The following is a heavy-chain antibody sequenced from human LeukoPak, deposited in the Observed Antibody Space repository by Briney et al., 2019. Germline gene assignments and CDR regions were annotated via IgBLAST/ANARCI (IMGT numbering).Heavy chain of an antibody. CDR1: GGTFSSYA. Sequence: ASVKVSCKASGGTFSSYAISWVRQAPGQGLEWMGGIVPIFGTANYAQKFQGRVTITADESTSTAYMELSSLRSEDTAVYYCAREGYYDSSGYPTVYFDYWGQGTLVTVSS. D-gene: IGHD3-22*01. CDR2: IVPIFGTA. CDR3: AREGYYDSSGYPTVYFDY. V-gene: IGHV1-69*13. J-gene: IGHJ4*02.